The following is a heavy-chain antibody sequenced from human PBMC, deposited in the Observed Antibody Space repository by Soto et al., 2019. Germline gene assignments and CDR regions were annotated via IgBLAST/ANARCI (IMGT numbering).Heavy chain of an antibody. CDR3: ARGSLASMSAFDV. CDR1: CASISSGSYY. J-gene: IGHJ3*01. CDR2: IYYSGST. V-gene: IGHV4-31*11. D-gene: IGHD2-2*01. Sequence: SETLSLTCAVSCASISSGSYYWIWIRQHPGKGPEWIGYIYYSGSTSYNPSLKSRVTVSQDTSNNQVSLRLSSVTAADTAVYFCARGSLASMSAFDVWGQGTMVTVSS.